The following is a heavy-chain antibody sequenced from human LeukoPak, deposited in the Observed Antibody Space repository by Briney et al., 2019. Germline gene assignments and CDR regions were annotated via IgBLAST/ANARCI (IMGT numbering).Heavy chain of an antibody. CDR1: GFTFGSHT. Sequence: GGSLRLSCIASGFTFGSHTMHWVRQAPGKGLEWVAVISYDGGNKYYTDSVKGRFTISRDNSKNTLYLQMNSLRVDDTAVYHCARAYNSGWSLPFDPWGQGTLVTVSS. V-gene: IGHV3-30-3*01. D-gene: IGHD6-19*01. J-gene: IGHJ5*02. CDR2: ISYDGGNK. CDR3: ARAYNSGWSLPFDP.